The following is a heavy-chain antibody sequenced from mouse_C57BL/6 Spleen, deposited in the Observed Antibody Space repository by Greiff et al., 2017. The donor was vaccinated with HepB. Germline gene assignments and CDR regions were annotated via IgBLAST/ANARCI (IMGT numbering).Heavy chain of an antibody. CDR1: GYTFTSYW. CDR3: ARVYDYDGAWFAY. J-gene: IGHJ3*01. V-gene: IGHV1-52*01. D-gene: IGHD2-4*01. CDR2: IDPSDSET. Sequence: QVQLQQSGAELVRPGSSVKLSCKASGYTFTSYWMHWVKQRPIQGLEWIGNIDPSDSETHYNQKFKDKATLTVDKSSSPAYMQLSSLTSEDSAVYYCARVYDYDGAWFAYWGQGTLVTVSA.